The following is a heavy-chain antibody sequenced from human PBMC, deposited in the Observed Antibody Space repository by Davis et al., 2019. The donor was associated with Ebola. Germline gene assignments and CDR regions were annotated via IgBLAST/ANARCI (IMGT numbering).Heavy chain of an antibody. Sequence: ASVKVSCKASGGTFHSYAISWVRQAPGQGLEWMGWMNPNSGNTGYAQKFQGRITMTRNISISTAYMELNSLTSEDTAVYYCARRVGARSGFDYWGQGTLVTVSS. D-gene: IGHD1-26*01. CDR1: GGTFHSYA. CDR3: ARRVGARSGFDY. CDR2: MNPNSGNT. J-gene: IGHJ4*02. V-gene: IGHV1-8*01.